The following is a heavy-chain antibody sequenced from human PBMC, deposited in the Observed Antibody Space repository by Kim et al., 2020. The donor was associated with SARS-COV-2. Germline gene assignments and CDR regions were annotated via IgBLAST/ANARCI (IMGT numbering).Heavy chain of an antibody. J-gene: IGHJ4*01. D-gene: IGHD6-13*01. V-gene: IGHV3-30*18. CDR2: ISYDGSNK. CDR1: GFTFSSYG. Sequence: GGSLRLSCAASGFTFSSYGMHWVRQAPGKGLEWVAVISYDGSNKYYADSVKGRFTISRDNSKNTLYLQMNSLRAEDTAVYYCAKNNPYSSSWYHFDYWG. CDR3: AKNNPYSSSWYHFDY.